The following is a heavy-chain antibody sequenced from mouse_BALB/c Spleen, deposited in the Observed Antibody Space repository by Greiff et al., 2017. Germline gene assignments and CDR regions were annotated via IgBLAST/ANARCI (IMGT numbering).Heavy chain of an antibody. D-gene: IGHD1-1*01. Sequence: VQLQQSGAELAKPGASVKMSCKASGYTFTSHWMHWVKQRPGQGLEWIGYINPSTGYTEYNQKFKDKATLTADKSSSTAYMQLSSLTSEDSAVYYCARSLIYYGSSYAFAYWGQGTLVTVSA. V-gene: IGHV1-7*01. J-gene: IGHJ3*01. CDR1: GYTFTSHW. CDR3: ARSLIYYGSSYAFAY. CDR2: INPSTGYT.